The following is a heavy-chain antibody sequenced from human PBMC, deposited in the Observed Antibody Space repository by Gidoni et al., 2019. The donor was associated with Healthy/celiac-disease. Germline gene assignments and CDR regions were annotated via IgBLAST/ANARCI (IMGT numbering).Heavy chain of an antibody. CDR1: GFTVRSNY. Sequence: EVQLVESGGVLSQPARSLIPSCASPGFTVRSNYRGWVRQAPGKGLAWASVFYSGGSTYYADSVKGRVTISRDNSKNTLYLQMNSLRAEDTAVYYCARGPGYGDYLLYFDDWGQGTLVTVSS. CDR3: ARGPGYGDYLLYFDD. J-gene: IGHJ4*02. V-gene: IGHV3-53*01. CDR2: FYSGGST. D-gene: IGHD4-17*01.